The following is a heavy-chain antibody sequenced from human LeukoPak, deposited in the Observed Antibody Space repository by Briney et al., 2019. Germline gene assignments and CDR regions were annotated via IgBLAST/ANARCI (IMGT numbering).Heavy chain of an antibody. V-gene: IGHV3-33*01. D-gene: IGHD3-22*01. Sequence: GGSLRLSCAASGFTFSNYGMHWVRQAPGKGLEWVAVIWYDGSKTHYRDSVKGRFTISRDSSKNTLSLQMDSLRVEDTAVYYCARDRGYYDGSGHDYWGQGTLVTVSS. CDR1: GFTFSNYG. CDR2: IWYDGSKT. J-gene: IGHJ4*02. CDR3: ARDRGYYDGSGHDY.